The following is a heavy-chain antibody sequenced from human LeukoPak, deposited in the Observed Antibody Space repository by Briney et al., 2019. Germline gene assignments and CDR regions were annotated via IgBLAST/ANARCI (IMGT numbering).Heavy chain of an antibody. V-gene: IGHV4-34*01. J-gene: IGHJ4*02. Sequence: SETLSLTCAVYGGSFSGYYWSWIRQPPGKGLEWIGEINHGGSTNYNPSLKSRVTISVDTSKNQFSLKLSSVTAADTAVYYCAREEYYFIDYWGQGTLVTVSS. CDR1: GGSFSGYY. D-gene: IGHD3-10*01. CDR2: INHGGST. CDR3: AREEYYFIDY.